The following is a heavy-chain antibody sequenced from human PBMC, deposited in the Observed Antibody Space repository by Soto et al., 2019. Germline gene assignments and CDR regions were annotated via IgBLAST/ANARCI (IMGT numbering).Heavy chain of an antibody. CDR1: GYTFTSHG. Sequence: QVQLVQSGGEVKKPGASVKLSCTASGYTFTSHGISWVRQAPGQGLEWMGWISAYNGKTNYAQNVQGRVIMTTDTSTRTAYMDLRSLRSDDTAVYYCARGGDVNYYHGMDVWGQGTTVTVSS. J-gene: IGHJ6*02. V-gene: IGHV1-18*01. D-gene: IGHD5-12*01. CDR3: ARGGDVNYYHGMDV. CDR2: ISAYNGKT.